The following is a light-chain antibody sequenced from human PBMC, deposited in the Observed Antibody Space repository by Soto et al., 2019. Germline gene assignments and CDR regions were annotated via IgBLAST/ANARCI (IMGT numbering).Light chain of an antibody. V-gene: IGKV3-11*01. Sequence: EIVLTQSPATLSLSPGERATLSCRASQRVSSYLAWYQQKPGQAPRLLIYDASNKATGIPAKFSGSGSGTDFPLTISSLVPEDFAIYYCQQRSNWPPLTFGGGTKVELK. CDR2: DAS. CDR1: QRVSSY. J-gene: IGKJ4*01. CDR3: QQRSNWPPLT.